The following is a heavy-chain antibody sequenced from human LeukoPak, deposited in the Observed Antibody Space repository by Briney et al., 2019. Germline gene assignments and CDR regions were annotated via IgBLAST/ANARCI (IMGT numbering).Heavy chain of an antibody. D-gene: IGHD1-1*01. V-gene: IGHV4-38-2*01. CDR3: ATLTTPGWFNP. Sequence: PGGSLRLSCAASGFTFSSYGMSWVRQPPGKGLEWIGNIYYSGSTYYNPSLKSRVTISVDTSKNQFSLKLSSVTAADTAVYYCATLTTPGWFNPWGQGTLVTVSS. J-gene: IGHJ5*02. CDR2: IYYSGST. CDR1: GFTFSSYG.